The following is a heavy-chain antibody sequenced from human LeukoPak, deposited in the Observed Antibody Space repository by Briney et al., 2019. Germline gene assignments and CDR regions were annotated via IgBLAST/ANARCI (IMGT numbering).Heavy chain of an antibody. J-gene: IGHJ4*02. CDR3: ARDWYGDDGY. CDR2: ISSSSTTI. CDR1: GFTFSAHS. V-gene: IGHV3-48*01. Sequence: PGGSLRLSCAASGFTFSAHSMNWVRQAPGKGLEWVSYISSSSTTISYADSVNGRFTISRDNAKNSLFLQMYSLRAEDTAVYYCARDWYGDDGYWGQGTLVTVSS. D-gene: IGHD4-17*01.